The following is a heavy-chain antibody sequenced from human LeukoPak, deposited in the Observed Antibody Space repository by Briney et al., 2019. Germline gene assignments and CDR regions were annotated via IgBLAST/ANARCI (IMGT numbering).Heavy chain of an antibody. V-gene: IGHV1-8*01. J-gene: IGHJ6*02. D-gene: IGHD3-10*01. CDR3: ARGIAGLLWFGGLLSPKYGMDV. CDR1: GYTFTSYD. Sequence: ASVKVSCKASGYTFTSYDINWVRQATGQGLEWMGWMNPNSGNTGYAQKFQGRVTMTRNTSISTAYMELSSLRSEDTAVYYCARGIAGLLWFGGLLSPKYGMDVWGQGTTVTVSS. CDR2: MNPNSGNT.